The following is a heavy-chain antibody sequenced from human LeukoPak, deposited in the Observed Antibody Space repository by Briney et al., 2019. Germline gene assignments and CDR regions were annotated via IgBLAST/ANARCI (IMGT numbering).Heavy chain of an antibody. J-gene: IGHJ4*02. V-gene: IGHV3-7*01. CDR1: GFTFTSYW. CDR3: AGSGWQVYFDY. D-gene: IGHD6-19*01. CDR2: IKQDGSER. Sequence: SGGSLRLSCAASGFTFTSYWMSWVRQAPGKGLEWVANIKQDGSERYYVDSVKGRFTISRDNAENSLYLQMNSLRAEDTGVYYCAGSGWQVYFDYWGQGTLVTVSS.